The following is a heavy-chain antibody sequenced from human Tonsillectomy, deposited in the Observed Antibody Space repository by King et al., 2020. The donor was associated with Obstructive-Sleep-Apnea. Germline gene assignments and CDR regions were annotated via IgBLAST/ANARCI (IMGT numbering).Heavy chain of an antibody. CDR1: GFTFSSYG. D-gene: IGHD2-2*01. J-gene: IGHJ3*01. CDR2: IWYDGSNK. V-gene: IGHV3-33*06. Sequence: VQLVESGGGVVQPGRALTLSCAASGFTFSSYGMHWVRQAPGKGLEWVAIIWYDGSNKYYADSVKGRFTVSRDNSNNTVSLQMNSLRPDDTAVYYCAKERAASVPTVDLWGQGTMVTVSS. CDR3: AKERAASVPTVDL.